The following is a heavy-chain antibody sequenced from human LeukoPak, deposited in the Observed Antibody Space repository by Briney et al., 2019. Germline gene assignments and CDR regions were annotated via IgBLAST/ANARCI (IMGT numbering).Heavy chain of an antibody. CDR3: ARHPERYSYFDY. V-gene: IGHV4-39*01. Sequence: SGTLSLTCTVSGGSISSSSYYWGWIRQPPGKGLEWIGSIYYSGSAYYNPSLKSRVTMSVDTSKNQFSLRLSSVTAADTAVYSCARHPERYSYFDYWGQGTLVTVSS. CDR2: IYYSGSA. CDR1: GGSISSSSYY. D-gene: IGHD5-18*01. J-gene: IGHJ4*02.